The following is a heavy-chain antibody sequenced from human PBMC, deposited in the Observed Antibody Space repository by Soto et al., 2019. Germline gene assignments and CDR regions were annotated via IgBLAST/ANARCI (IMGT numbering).Heavy chain of an antibody. CDR3: ARGASFRYCSSTSCYTHRSYYYYGMDV. CDR2: INPNSGGT. J-gene: IGHJ6*02. D-gene: IGHD2-2*02. Sequence: ASVKVSCKASGYTFTGYYMHWVRQAPGQGLEWMGWINPNSGGTNYAQKFQGRVTMTRDTSISTAYMELSRLRSDDTAVHYCARGASFRYCSSTSCYTHRSYYYYGMDVWGQGTTVTVSS. V-gene: IGHV1-2*02. CDR1: GYTFTGYY.